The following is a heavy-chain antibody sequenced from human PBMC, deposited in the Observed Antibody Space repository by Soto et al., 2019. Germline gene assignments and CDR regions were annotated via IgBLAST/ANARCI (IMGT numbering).Heavy chain of an antibody. Sequence: QVQLQESGPGLVKPSQTLSLTCTVSGGSISSGGYYWSWIRQHPGKGLEWIGYIYYSGFTYYTPSLKSRVAMSVVTSKNQFSLTLSSVTAAVTAVYYCARSVDPWGQGTLVTVSS. CDR2: IYYSGFT. CDR3: ARSVDP. V-gene: IGHV4-31*03. CDR1: GGSISSGGYY. J-gene: IGHJ5*02.